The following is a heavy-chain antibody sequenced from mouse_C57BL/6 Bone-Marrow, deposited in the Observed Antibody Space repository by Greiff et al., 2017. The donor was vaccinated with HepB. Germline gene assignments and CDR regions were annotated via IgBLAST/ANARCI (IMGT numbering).Heavy chain of an antibody. CDR2: IDPETGGT. V-gene: IGHV1-15*01. Sequence: VQLQQSGAELVRPGASVTLSCKASGYTFTDYEMHWVKQTPVHGLEWIGAIDPETGGTAYNQKFKGKAILTADKSSSTAYMELRSLTSEDSAVYYCTRGLQYAMDYWGQGTSVTVSS. CDR3: TRGLQYAMDY. J-gene: IGHJ4*01. D-gene: IGHD2-4*01. CDR1: GYTFTDYE.